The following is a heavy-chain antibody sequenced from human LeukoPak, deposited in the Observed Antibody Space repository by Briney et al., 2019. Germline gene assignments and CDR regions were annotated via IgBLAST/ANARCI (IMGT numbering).Heavy chain of an antibody. CDR1: GYTFTSYG. D-gene: IGHD1-14*01. CDR3: ARRPWATGGDY. V-gene: IGHV1-18*01. Sequence: ASVKVSCRASGYTFTSYGISWVRQAPGRGLEWMGWISAYNGNTNYAQKLQGRVTMATDTSTSTAYMELRSLRSDDTAVYYCARRPWATGGDYWGQGTLVTVSS. CDR2: ISAYNGNT. J-gene: IGHJ4*02.